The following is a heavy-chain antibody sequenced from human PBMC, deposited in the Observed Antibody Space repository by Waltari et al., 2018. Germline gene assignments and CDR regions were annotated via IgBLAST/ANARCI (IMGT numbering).Heavy chain of an antibody. J-gene: IGHJ5*02. Sequence: EVQLLESGGGLVQPGGSLRLSCAASGFTFSSYAMSWVRQAPGKGLEWVSVIYSGGSTYYVDSVKGRFTISRDNSKNTLYLQMNSLRAEDTAVYYCARGINESFEPWGQGTLVTVSS. V-gene: IGHV3-23*03. CDR3: ARGINESFEP. CDR1: GFTFSSYA. CDR2: IYSGGST. D-gene: IGHD1-1*01.